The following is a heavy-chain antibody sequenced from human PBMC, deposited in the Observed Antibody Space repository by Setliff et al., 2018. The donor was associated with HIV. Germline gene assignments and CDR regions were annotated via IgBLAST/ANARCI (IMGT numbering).Heavy chain of an antibody. CDR3: ARLFQWMSYSFDI. Sequence: SETLSLTCTVSGGSISSDSYYWGWIRQSPGKGLEWIASINYSGYTYHNPSLKTRVTIAIDTSKSQFPLKLNSVTAADTGVYYCARLFQWMSYSFDIWGQGTVVTVSS. CDR1: GGSISSDSYY. J-gene: IGHJ3*02. CDR2: INYSGYT. V-gene: IGHV4-39*01. D-gene: IGHD5-12*01.